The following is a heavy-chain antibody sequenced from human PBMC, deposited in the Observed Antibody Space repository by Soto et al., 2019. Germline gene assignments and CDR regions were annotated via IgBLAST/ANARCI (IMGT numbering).Heavy chain of an antibody. CDR2: ISDTGRDT. V-gene: IGHV3-23*01. CDR1: GFTFNYYD. Sequence: EAQLLESGGGLVQPGGSLRLSCVASGFTFNYYDVTWVRRAPGKGLDWVSTISDTGRDTYFGDSVRGRFSISRDKSRNAVYLQMDSLTVDGTALYYRATSSERLSLVTLGGLIPLGFDYWGQGILVTVSS. D-gene: IGHD3-16*01. CDR3: ATSSERLSLVTLGGLIPLGFDY. J-gene: IGHJ4*02.